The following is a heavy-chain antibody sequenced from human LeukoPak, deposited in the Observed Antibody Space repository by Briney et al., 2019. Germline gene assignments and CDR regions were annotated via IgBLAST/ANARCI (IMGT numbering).Heavy chain of an antibody. CDR1: GFTFSTYA. CDR2: ISGGVVST. V-gene: IGHV3-23*01. J-gene: IGHJ3*02. Sequence: GGSLRLSCAASGFTFSTYAMSWVRQAPGKGLEWVPTISGGVVSTYYADSVKGRFTISRDNAKNSLYLQMNSLRAEDTAVYYCARDRVYSGYDLSRGYAFDIWGQGTMVTVSS. CDR3: ARDRVYSGYDLSRGYAFDI. D-gene: IGHD5-12*01.